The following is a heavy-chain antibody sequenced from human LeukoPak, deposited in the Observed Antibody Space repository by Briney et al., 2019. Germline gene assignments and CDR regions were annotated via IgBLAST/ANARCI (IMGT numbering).Heavy chain of an antibody. J-gene: IGHJ3*02. CDR2: INHSGST. CDR3: ARDGPGPNATKGTYYDFWSGYHRGNDAFDI. V-gene: IGHV4-34*01. Sequence: SETLSLTCAVYGGSFSGYYWSWIRQPPGKGLEGIGEINHSGSTNYNPSLKSRVTISVDTSKNQFSLKLSSVTAADTAVYYCARDGPGPNATKGTYYDFWSGYHRGNDAFDIWGQGTMVTVSS. CDR1: GGSFSGYY. D-gene: IGHD3-3*01.